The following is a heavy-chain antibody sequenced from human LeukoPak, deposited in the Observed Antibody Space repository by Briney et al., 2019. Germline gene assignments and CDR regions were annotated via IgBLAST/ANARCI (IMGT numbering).Heavy chain of an antibody. J-gene: IGHJ3*02. V-gene: IGHV3-21*01. D-gene: IGHD3-22*01. CDR3: ARYYDGTGYEDAFDI. CDR1: GFTFSSYW. Sequence: GGSLRLSCAASGFTFSSYWMHWVRQAPGKGLVWVSSISSSSSYIYYADSVKGRFTISRDNAKNSLYLQMNSLRAEDTAVYHCARYYDGTGYEDAFDIWGQGTMVTVSS. CDR2: ISSSSSYI.